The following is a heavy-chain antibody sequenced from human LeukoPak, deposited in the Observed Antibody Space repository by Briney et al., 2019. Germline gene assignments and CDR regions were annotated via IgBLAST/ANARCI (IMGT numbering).Heavy chain of an antibody. V-gene: IGHV3-23*01. CDR2: ISGSGGST. D-gene: IGHD2-15*01. J-gene: IGHJ4*02. CDR1: GFTFSSYA. CDR3: APTPVSSSFYFEY. Sequence: PGGSLRLSCAASGFTFSSYAMSWVRQAPGKGLEWVSAISGSGGSTYYADSVKGRFTISRDNSRNTLYLQMNSLRAEDTAVYYCAPTPVSSSFYFEYWGQGTLVTVSS.